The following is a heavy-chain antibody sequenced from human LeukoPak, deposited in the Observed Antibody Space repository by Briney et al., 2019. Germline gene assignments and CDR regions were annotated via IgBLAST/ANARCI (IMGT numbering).Heavy chain of an antibody. D-gene: IGHD2-21*01. CDR2: IDNSGST. CDR3: ARHLAARLGGARFSDY. J-gene: IGHJ4*02. V-gene: IGHV4-59*08. CDR1: GGSISGYY. Sequence: SETLSLTCTVSGGSISGYYWSWIRQPPGKGLEWIGYIDNSGSTNYNPSLKSRVTISVDTSRNQLSLKLSSVTAADTAVYYCARHLAARLGGARFSDYWGQGTLVTVSS.